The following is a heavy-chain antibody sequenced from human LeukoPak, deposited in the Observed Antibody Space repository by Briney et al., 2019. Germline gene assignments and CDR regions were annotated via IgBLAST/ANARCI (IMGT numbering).Heavy chain of an antibody. J-gene: IGHJ4*02. CDR2: ISYDGGNK. CDR1: GFTFSRYG. Sequence: GGSLRLSCAVSGFTFSRYGMHWVRQAPGKGPEWVALISYDGGNKDYVDSVKGRFTVSRDNSRNTLYLQMNSLRPEDTAVYYCAKDRSTYDVLTGFQDYWGQGTLVTVSS. D-gene: IGHD3-9*01. V-gene: IGHV3-30*18. CDR3: AKDRSTYDVLTGFQDY.